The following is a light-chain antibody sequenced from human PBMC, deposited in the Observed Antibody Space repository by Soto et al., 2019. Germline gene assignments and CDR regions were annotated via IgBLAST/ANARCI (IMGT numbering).Light chain of an antibody. V-gene: IGLV2-8*01. Sequence: QSALTQPPSASGSPGQSVTISCTGTSSGVGSYNSVSWYQYHPGKAPKLMIYEVTNRPSGVPDRFSGSKSGNTASLTVSGLQAEDEADYYSSSYAGNNNNYVFGTGTK. CDR2: EVT. CDR1: SSGVGSYNS. CDR3: SSYAGNNNNYV. J-gene: IGLJ1*01.